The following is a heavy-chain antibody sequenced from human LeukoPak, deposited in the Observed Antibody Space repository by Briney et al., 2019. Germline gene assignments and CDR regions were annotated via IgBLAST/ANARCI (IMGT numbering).Heavy chain of an antibody. CDR2: MNPNSGNT. D-gene: IGHD4-17*01. V-gene: IGHV1-8*01. CDR1: GYTFTSYD. Sequence: ASVRVSCKASGYTFTSYDINWVRQAAGQGLEWMGWMNPNSGNTGYAQKFQGRVTMTRDTSISTAYMELSSLRSEDTAVYYYGAPYYYYYYGMDVWGQGTTVTVSS. CDR3: GAPYYYYYYGMDV. J-gene: IGHJ6*02.